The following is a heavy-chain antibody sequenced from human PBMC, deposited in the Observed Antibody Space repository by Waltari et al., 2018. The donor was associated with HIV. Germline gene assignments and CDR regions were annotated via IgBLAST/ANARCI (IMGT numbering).Heavy chain of an antibody. D-gene: IGHD1-1*01. CDR3: ARLTREGYNGGFDY. V-gene: IGHV3-33*08. CDR2: IWFDSSNK. J-gene: IGHJ4*02. Sequence: GGVVQPGRSLRLSCAASGFDFSNFGMHWVRQAPGKGLEWAGVIWFDSSNKYYGDSVKGRFTISRDNSKKTVYLQMNSLRGEDTAVYYCARLTREGYNGGFDYWGQGTLVTVSS. CDR1: GFDFSNFG.